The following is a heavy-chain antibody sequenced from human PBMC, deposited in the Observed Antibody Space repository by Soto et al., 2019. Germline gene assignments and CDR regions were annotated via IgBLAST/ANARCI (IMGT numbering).Heavy chain of an antibody. CDR3: AKDGGYYGSGSYYNPPYYFDY. CDR2: ISGSGGST. CDR1: GFTFSSYA. Sequence: EVQLLESGGGLVQPGGSLRLSCAASGFTFSSYAMSWVRQAPGKGLEWVSAISGSGGSTYYADSVKGRFTISRDNSKNTLYLQMNSLRAEDTAVYYCAKDGGYYGSGSYYNPPYYFDYWGQGTLVTVSS. D-gene: IGHD3-10*01. V-gene: IGHV3-23*01. J-gene: IGHJ4*02.